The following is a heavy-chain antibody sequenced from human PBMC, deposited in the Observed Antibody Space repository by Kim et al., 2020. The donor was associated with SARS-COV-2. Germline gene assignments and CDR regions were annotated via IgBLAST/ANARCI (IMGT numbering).Heavy chain of an antibody. CDR2: TYYRSKWSN. D-gene: IGHD6-13*01. CDR3: ARERVAAAGRVVDY. J-gene: IGHJ4*02. V-gene: IGHV6-1*01. CDR1: GDSVSSTSAV. Sequence: SQTLSLTCASAGDSVSSTSAVWNWIRQSPSRGLEWLGRTYYRSKWSNDYAVSVKSRITINPDTSKNQFSLQLNSVTPEDTAVYYCARERVAAAGRVVDYWGQGTLVTVSS.